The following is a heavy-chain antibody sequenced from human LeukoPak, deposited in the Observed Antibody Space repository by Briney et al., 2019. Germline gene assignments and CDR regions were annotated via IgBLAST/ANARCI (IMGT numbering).Heavy chain of an antibody. CDR1: GFTFSSYS. CDR3: AKALFIQLWNDAIDI. Sequence: GRSLRLSCAASGFTFSSYSMHWVRQAPGKRLEWVAVISYDGINKYYADSVKGRFTISRDNSKNTLYLQMNSLRAEDTAVYYCAKALFIQLWNDAIDIWGQGTMVTVSS. J-gene: IGHJ3*02. D-gene: IGHD5-18*01. V-gene: IGHV3-30*18. CDR2: ISYDGINK.